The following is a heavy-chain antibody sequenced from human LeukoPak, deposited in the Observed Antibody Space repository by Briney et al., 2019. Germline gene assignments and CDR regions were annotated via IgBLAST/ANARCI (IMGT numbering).Heavy chain of an antibody. CDR3: ARIKGSGRYYFDY. D-gene: IGHD3-10*01. J-gene: IGHJ4*02. CDR1: GGSFSSSSYY. V-gene: IGHV4-61*01. CDR2: IYYSGTT. Sequence: KTSETLSLTCTVSGGSFSSSSYYWSWIRQPPGKGLEWIGYIYYSGTTNYNPSLKSRVTISVDTSKNQFSLKLNSVTAADTAVYYCARIKGSGRYYFDYWGQGTLVTVSS.